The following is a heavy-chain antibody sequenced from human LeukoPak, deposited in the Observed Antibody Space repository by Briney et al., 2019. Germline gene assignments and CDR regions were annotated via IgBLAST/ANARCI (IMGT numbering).Heavy chain of an antibody. J-gene: IGHJ6*03. D-gene: IGHD5-18*01. Sequence: SETLSLTCAVYGGSFSSYYWSWIRQPPGKGLEWIGEINHSGSTNYNPSLKSRVTISVDTSKNQFSLKLSSVTAADTAVYYSARGFEDTAMVTYYYYYMDVWGNGTTVTASS. CDR3: ARGFEDTAMVTYYYYYMDV. V-gene: IGHV4-34*01. CDR1: GGSFSSYY. CDR2: INHSGST.